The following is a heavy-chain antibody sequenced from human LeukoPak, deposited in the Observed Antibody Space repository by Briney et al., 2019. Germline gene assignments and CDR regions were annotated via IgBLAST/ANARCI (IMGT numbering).Heavy chain of an antibody. V-gene: IGHV3-23*01. CDR1: GFTFSSYV. CDR3: AKEALDAFDI. D-gene: IGHD3-3*02. Sequence: PGGSLRLSCAVSGFTFSSYVMTWVRQVPGKGLEWVSAISGSGGSTYYADSVKGRSTISRDNSKNTLYLQMNSLRAEDTAVYYCAKEALDAFDIWGQGTMVTVSS. CDR2: ISGSGGST. J-gene: IGHJ3*02.